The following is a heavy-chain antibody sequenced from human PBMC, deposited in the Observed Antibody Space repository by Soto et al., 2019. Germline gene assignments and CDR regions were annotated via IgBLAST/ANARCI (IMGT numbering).Heavy chain of an antibody. CDR1: GFTFSSYG. J-gene: IGHJ3*02. V-gene: IGHV3-33*01. CDR2: IWYDGSNK. CDR3: ARGRGNDAFDI. Sequence: QVQLVESGGGVVQPGRSLRLSCAASGFTFSSYGMHWVRQAPGKGLEWVAVIWYDGSNKYYADSVKGRFTISRDNSKNTLYLQMNSLRAEDTAAYYCARGRGNDAFDIWGQGTMVTVSS. D-gene: IGHD1-26*01.